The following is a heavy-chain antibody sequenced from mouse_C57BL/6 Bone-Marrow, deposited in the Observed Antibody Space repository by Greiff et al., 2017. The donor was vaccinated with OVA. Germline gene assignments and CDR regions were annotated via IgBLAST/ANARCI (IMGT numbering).Heavy chain of an antibody. CDR3: ANYYGSSWAMDY. V-gene: IGHV1-74*01. CDR1: GYTFTSYW. CDR2: IHPSDSDT. D-gene: IGHD1-1*01. J-gene: IGHJ4*01. Sequence: VQLQQPGAELVKPGASVKVSCKASGYTFTSYWMPWVKQRPGQGLEWIGRIHPSDSDTNYNQKFKGKATLTVDKSSSTAYMQLSSLTSEDSAVYYCANYYGSSWAMDYWGQGTSVTVSS.